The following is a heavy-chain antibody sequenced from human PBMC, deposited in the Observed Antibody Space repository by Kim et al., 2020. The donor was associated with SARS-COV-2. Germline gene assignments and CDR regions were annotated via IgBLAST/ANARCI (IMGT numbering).Heavy chain of an antibody. CDR3: ARGLGFIQLWFHYYYGMDV. Sequence: SETLSLTCAVYGGSFSGYYWSWIRQPPGKGLEWIGEINHSGSTNYNPSLKSRVTISVDTSKNQFSLKLSSVTAADTAVYYCARGLGFIQLWFHYYYGMDVWGQGTTVTVSS. V-gene: IGHV4-34*01. CDR2: INHSGST. CDR1: GGSFSGYY. D-gene: IGHD5-18*01. J-gene: IGHJ6*02.